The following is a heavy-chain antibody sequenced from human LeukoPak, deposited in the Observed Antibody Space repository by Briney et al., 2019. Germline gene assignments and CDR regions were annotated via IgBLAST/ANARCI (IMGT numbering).Heavy chain of an antibody. Sequence: SETLSLTCAVYGGSFSGYYWSWIRQPPGKGLEWIGEINHSGSTNYNPSLKSRVTISVDTSKNQFSLKLSSVTAADTAVYYCARGSGVSNYNYWGQGTLVTVSS. J-gene: IGHJ4*02. D-gene: IGHD4-11*01. CDR2: INHSGST. V-gene: IGHV4-34*01. CDR1: GGSFSGYY. CDR3: ARGSGVSNYNY.